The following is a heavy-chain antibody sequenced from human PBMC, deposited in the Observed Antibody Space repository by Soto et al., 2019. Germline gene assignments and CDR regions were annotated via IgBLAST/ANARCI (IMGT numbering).Heavy chain of an antibody. J-gene: IGHJ4*02. Sequence: ESGGGLIQPGGSLRLSCVASGFSVTSNYMTWVRQAPGKGLEWVSIPYTGGSTYYSDSVKGRSTISRDTPKNTVFLQLNSLRAEDTAIYYCARATRYFGSFDSWGQGTLVSVAS. V-gene: IGHV3-53*01. CDR3: ARATRYFGSFDS. D-gene: IGHD2-2*01. CDR1: GFSVTSNY. CDR2: PYTGGST.